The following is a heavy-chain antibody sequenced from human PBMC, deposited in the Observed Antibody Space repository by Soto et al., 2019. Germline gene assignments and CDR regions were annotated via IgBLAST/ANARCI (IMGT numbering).Heavy chain of an antibody. J-gene: IGHJ4*02. CDR3: AHSAWAAAGPRHYCDS. D-gene: IGHD6-25*01. V-gene: IGHV2-5*02. Sequence: QITLKESGPTLVKPTQNLTLTCTFSGFSLSTIGVGVGWIRQPPGESLEWLALIYWDDDKRYSPSLKSKRTITTVTSKTQVVHTMTNLDPLDTATYYCAHSAWAAAGPRHYCDSWGQGALVTVSS. CDR2: IYWDDDK. CDR1: GFSLSTIGVG.